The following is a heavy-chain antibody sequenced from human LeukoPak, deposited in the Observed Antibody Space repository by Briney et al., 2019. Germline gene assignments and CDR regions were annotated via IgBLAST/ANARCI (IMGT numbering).Heavy chain of an antibody. CDR1: GYTFTGYY. J-gene: IGHJ5*02. D-gene: IGHD6-19*01. CDR3: ARVTPTIRSGQWLVHGNWFDP. Sequence: ASVKVSCKASGYTFTGYYMHWVRQAPGQGLEWMGWINPNSGGTNYAQKFQGRVTMTRDTSISTAYMELSRLRSDDTAVYYCARVTPTIRSGQWLVHGNWFDPWGQGTLVTVSS. V-gene: IGHV1-2*02. CDR2: INPNSGGT.